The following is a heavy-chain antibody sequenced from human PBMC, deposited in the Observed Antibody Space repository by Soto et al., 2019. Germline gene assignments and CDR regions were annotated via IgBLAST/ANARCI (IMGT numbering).Heavy chain of an antibody. CDR2: ISGSGDST. D-gene: IGHD3-3*01. CDR3: AKVLCIDFWSGYSS. Sequence: GGSLRLSCAASGFTFSRHAMSWVRQAPGKGLEWVSAISGSGDSTYYADSVNGRFTISRDNSKNMLSLQMSSLRVEDTAVYYCAKVLCIDFWSGYSSWGQGTRVTVSS. CDR1: GFTFSRHA. V-gene: IGHV3-23*01. J-gene: IGHJ5*02.